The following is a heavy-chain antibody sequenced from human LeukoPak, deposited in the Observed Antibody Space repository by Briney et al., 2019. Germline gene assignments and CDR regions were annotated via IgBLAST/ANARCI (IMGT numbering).Heavy chain of an antibody. CDR2: IYYSGST. J-gene: IGHJ3*02. CDR1: GGSISSYY. D-gene: IGHD1-26*01. CDR3: ARAYPNSGSTYMGYAFDT. V-gene: IGHV4-59*01. Sequence: SETLSLTCTVSGGSISSYYWSWIRQPPGKGLEWIGYIYYSGSTKYNASLKSRVTISVDTSKNQFSLKLSSVNAADTAVYYCARAYPNSGSTYMGYAFDTWGQGTMVTVSS.